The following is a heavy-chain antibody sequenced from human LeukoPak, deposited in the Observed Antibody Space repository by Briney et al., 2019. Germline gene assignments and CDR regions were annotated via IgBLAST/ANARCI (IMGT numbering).Heavy chain of an antibody. CDR2: ITGSGDKT. V-gene: IGHV3-23*01. CDR3: AKDRVTTVTTFFSQFDF. CDR1: GFTFSNYD. D-gene: IGHD4-11*01. Sequence: GGSLTLSCAASGFTFSNYDMHWVRQVPGKGLEWVSGITGSGDKTYYTDSLKGRFTISRDNSKNTLFLQISSLRADDTAVYYCAKDRVTTVTTFFSQFDFWGQGTLVTVSS. J-gene: IGHJ4*02.